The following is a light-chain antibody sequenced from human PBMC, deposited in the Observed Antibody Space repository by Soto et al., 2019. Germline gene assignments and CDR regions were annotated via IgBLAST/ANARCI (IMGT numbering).Light chain of an antibody. J-gene: IGKJ1*01. CDR3: QQSHSSPPT. CDR2: AAS. V-gene: IGKV1-39*01. CDR1: QSISNF. Sequence: DIQMTQSPSSLSASVGDRVTITCRASQSISNFLNWYQQRQGQVPKLLIYAASNLHTDVPARFSGSGSGTEFTLPITSLQPEDFTTYYCQQSHSSPPTFGQGTKVEIK.